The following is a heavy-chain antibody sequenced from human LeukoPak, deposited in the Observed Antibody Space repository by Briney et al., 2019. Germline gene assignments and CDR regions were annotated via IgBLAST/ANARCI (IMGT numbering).Heavy chain of an antibody. CDR3: ARGGTYNWNDLDY. CDR1: GGSISSGGYY. V-gene: IGHV4-30-2*01. Sequence: SQTLSLTCTVSGGSISSGGYYWSWIRQPPGKGLEWIGEINHSGSTNYNPSLKSRVTISVDTSKNQFSLKLSSVTAADTAVYYCARGGTYNWNDLDYWGQGTLVTVSS. D-gene: IGHD1-1*01. J-gene: IGHJ4*02. CDR2: INHSGST.